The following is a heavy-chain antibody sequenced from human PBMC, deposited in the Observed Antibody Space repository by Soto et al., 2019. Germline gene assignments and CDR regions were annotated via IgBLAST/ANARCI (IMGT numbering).Heavy chain of an antibody. D-gene: IGHD2-15*01. CDR1: GGSFSGYY. V-gene: IGHV4-34*01. CDR2: INHSGST. J-gene: IGHJ5*02. CDR3: ARRRPHIVVVVAATLGWFDP. Sequence: SETLSLTCAVYGGSFSGYYWSWIRQPPGKGLEWIGEINHSGSTNYNPSLKSRVTISVDTSKNQFSLKLSSVTAAHTAVYYCARRRPHIVVVVAATLGWFDPWGQGTLVTVSS.